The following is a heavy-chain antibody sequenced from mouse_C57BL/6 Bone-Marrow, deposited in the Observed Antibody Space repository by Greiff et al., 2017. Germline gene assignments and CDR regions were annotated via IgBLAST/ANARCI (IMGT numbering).Heavy chain of an antibody. CDR3: ARYYYGSSAWFAY. D-gene: IGHD1-1*01. V-gene: IGHV1-64*01. CDR2: IHPNSGST. CDR1: GYTFTSYW. Sequence: VQLQQPGAELVKPGASVKLSCKASGYTFTSYWMHWVKQRPGQGLEWIGMIHPNSGSTNYNEKFKSKATLTVDESSSTAYMQLSSLTSEDSAVYYCARYYYGSSAWFAYWGQGTLVTVSA. J-gene: IGHJ3*01.